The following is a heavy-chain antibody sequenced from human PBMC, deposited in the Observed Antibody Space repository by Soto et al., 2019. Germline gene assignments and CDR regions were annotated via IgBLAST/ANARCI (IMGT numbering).Heavy chain of an antibody. CDR1: GGSVSSGSYY. J-gene: IGHJ4*02. CDR3: AREGYSSGWYPY. V-gene: IGHV4-61*01. Sequence: QVQLQESGPGLVKPSETLSLTCTVSGGSVSSGSYYWSWIRQPPGKGLEWIGYIYDSGSTNYNPSLTSRVTISVDTSKNQFSLKLSSVTAADTAVYYCAREGYSSGWYPYWGQGTLVTVSS. CDR2: IYDSGST. D-gene: IGHD6-19*01.